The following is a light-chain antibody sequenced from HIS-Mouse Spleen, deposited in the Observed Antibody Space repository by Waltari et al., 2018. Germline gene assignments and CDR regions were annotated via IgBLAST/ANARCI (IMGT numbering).Light chain of an antibody. V-gene: IGLV3-19*01. J-gene: IGLJ2*01. CDR1: SLSNYY. CDR2: GKN. Sequence: SYVLTQPPSVSVAPGKTARITCQGDSLSNYYASWYQQKPGQAPVLVIYGKNTRPSGIPDRFSGSSSGNTASLTITGAQAEDEADYYCNSRDSSGNHVVFGGGTKLTVL. CDR3: NSRDSSGNHVV.